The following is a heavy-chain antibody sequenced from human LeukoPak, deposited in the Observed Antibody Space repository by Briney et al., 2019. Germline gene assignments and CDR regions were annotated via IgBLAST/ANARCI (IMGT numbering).Heavy chain of an antibody. CDR2: ISTSSSYI. CDR3: AKSWGDGT. V-gene: IGHV3-21*04. CDR1: GFTFSTYS. Sequence: GGSLRLSCAASGFTFSTYSMTWVRQAPGKGLEWVSSISTSSSYIYYADSVKGRFTISRDNSKNTPYLQMNRLRAEDTAVYYCAKSWGDGTWGQGTLVTVSS. J-gene: IGHJ5*02. D-gene: IGHD2-21*02.